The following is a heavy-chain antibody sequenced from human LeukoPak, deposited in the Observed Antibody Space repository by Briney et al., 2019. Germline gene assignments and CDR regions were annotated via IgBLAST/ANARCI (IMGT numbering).Heavy chain of an antibody. CDR2: IHYSGST. CDR1: GGSISSGTYS. V-gene: IGHV4-39*01. D-gene: IGHD1-1*01. J-gene: IGHJ5*02. CDR3: ARGRLYNWNGKGLSWFDP. Sequence: PSETLSLTCTVSGGSISSGTYSWAWIRQPPGKGLEWIGTIHYSGSTYYNPSLESRVTISVDSSRNQFSLKLSSVTAADTAVYYCARGRLYNWNGKGLSWFDPWGQGTLVTVSS.